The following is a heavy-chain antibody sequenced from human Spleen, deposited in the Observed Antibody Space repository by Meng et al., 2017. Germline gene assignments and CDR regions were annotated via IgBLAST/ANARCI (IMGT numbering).Heavy chain of an antibody. J-gene: IGHJ4*02. D-gene: IGHD5-12*01. CDR3: ASSWLRPYFDY. Sequence: RRESGQGLGKLPGTLPVPCAVSGGSISSSNGWTWARQPPGKGLGWIGEIYQSGSTNYNPSPKSQVTISVDKSTNQFSLKLSSGTAADTAVYYCASSWLRPYFDYWGQGTLVTSPQ. CDR1: GGSISSSNG. V-gene: IGHV4-4*03. CDR2: IYQSGST.